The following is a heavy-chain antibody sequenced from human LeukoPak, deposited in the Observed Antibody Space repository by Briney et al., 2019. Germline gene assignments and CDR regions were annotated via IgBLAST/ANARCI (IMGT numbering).Heavy chain of an antibody. CDR1: GDSIRNGTYY. V-gene: IGHV4-61*02. J-gene: IGHJ4*02. D-gene: IGHD3-16*01. CDR2: IYTSGNT. CDR3: ARGGGSTRIDY. Sequence: SQTLSLTCSVSGDSIRNGTYYWSWIRQPAGKGLEWIGRIYTSGNTNYNPSLKSRVTISVDTSKNQFSLKLSSVTAADTAVYYCARGGGSTRIDYWGQGTLVTVSS.